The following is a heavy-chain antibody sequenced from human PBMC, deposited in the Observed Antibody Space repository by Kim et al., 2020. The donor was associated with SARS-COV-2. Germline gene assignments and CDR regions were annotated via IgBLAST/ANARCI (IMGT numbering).Heavy chain of an antibody. CDR3: ARGRVSRRVFSPGHYGMDV. V-gene: IGHV4-34*01. Sequence: SETLSLTCAVYGGSFSGYYWSWIRQPPGKGLEWIGEINHSGSTNYNPSLKSRVTISVDTSKNQFSLKLSSVTAADTAVYYCARGRVSRRVFSPGHYGMDVWGQGTTVTVSS. J-gene: IGHJ6*02. CDR2: INHSGST. CDR1: GGSFSGYY. D-gene: IGHD3-9*01.